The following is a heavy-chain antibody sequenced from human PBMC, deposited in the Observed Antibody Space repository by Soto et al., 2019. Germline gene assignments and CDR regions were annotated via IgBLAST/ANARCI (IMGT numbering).Heavy chain of an antibody. CDR3: AKGPRNWGFDY. V-gene: IGHV1-8*01. CDR1: GYAFTSDD. D-gene: IGHD7-27*01. J-gene: IGHJ4*02. CDR2: MNPDNGNT. Sequence: QVQLVQSGAEVKKPGASVKISCKASGYAFTSDDFTWVRQATGQGREWMGWMNPDNGNTDYAQKFQGRVTMTRDTSIGTAYMELSSLTSEDTAVDYCAKGPRNWGFDYWGQGTLVTVSS.